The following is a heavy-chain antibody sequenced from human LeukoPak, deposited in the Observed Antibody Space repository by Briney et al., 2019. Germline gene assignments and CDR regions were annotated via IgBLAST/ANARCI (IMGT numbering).Heavy chain of an antibody. D-gene: IGHD3-9*01. J-gene: IGHJ6*04. Sequence: SQTLSLTCTVSGGSISSGDYSWSWIRQPPGKGLEWIGYIYYSGSTYYNPSLKSRVTISVDTSKNQFSLKLISVTAADTAVYYCARESLTSYYYYGMDVWGKGTTVTVSS. CDR3: ARESLTSYYYYGMDV. CDR2: IYYSGST. V-gene: IGHV4-30-4*01. CDR1: GGSISSGDYS.